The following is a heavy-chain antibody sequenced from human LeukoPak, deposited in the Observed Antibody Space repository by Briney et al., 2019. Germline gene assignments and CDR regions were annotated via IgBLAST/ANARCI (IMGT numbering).Heavy chain of an antibody. D-gene: IGHD3-22*01. Sequence: PSETLSLTRTVSGGSISSYYWSWIRQPPGKGLEWIGYISYSGSTKYNPSLKSRVTISVDTSKNQFSLKLSSVTAADTAVYYCTRDAYHYDSSGYYATFDIWGQGTRVTVSS. CDR1: GGSISSYY. CDR3: TRDAYHYDSSGYYATFDI. CDR2: ISYSGST. J-gene: IGHJ3*02. V-gene: IGHV4-59*01.